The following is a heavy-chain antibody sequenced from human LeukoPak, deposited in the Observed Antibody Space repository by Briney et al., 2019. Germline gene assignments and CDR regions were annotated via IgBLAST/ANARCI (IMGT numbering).Heavy chain of an antibody. D-gene: IGHD1-1*01. CDR2: IYPGDSDT. CDR3: PRPQDFGLTGMNAFDI. J-gene: IGHJ3*02. CDR1: GYSFTSYW. Sequence: GASLKFSSKGSGYSFTSYWIGWVRQMPGRGREWLGIIYPGDSDTRNSPSFQGQVTISAAKSISTAYLQWSGLKASDTAMYYCPRPQDFGLTGMNAFDIWGQGAMVTVSS. V-gene: IGHV5-51*01.